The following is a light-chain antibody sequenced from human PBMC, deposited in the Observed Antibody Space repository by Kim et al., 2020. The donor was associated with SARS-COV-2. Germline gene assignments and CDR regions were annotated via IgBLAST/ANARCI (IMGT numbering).Light chain of an antibody. J-gene: IGLJ2*01. V-gene: IGLV3-19*01. CDR3: NSRDSSGNQLV. CDR1: SLRSYY. Sequence: SSELTQDPAVSVALGQTVRITCQGDSLRSYYASWYQQKPGQAPVLVIYGKNNRPSGNPDRFSGSSPGKPASLTITGVQADDEADYYCNSRDSSGNQLVFG. CDR2: GKN.